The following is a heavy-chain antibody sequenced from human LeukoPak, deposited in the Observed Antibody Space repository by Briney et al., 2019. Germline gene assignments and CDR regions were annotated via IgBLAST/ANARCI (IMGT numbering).Heavy chain of an antibody. CDR3: ARWAGTRSWYFDL. D-gene: IGHD6-19*01. J-gene: IGHJ2*01. Sequence: SETLSLTCSVSDASITKNYWTWIRQRPGKGLEWIASMYHTGTSDYNPSLKSRVSLSIDASKKQFSLQLRSVTAADTAVYYCARWAGTRSWYFDLWGRGTLVTVSS. CDR2: MYHTGTS. CDR1: DASITKNY. V-gene: IGHV4-4*08.